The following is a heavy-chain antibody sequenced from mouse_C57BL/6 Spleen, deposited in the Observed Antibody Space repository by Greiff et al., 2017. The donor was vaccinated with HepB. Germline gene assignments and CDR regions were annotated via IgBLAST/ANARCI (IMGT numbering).Heavy chain of an antibody. CDR3: ARRGFDY. CDR1: GYSFTGYY. J-gene: IGHJ2*01. CDR2: INPSTGGT. V-gene: IGHV1-42*01. Sequence: ESGPELVKPGASVKISCKASGYSFTGYYMNWVKQSPEKSLEWIGEINPSTGGTTYNQKFKAKATLTVDKSSSTAYMQLKSLTSEDSAVYYCARRGFDYWGQGTTLTVSS.